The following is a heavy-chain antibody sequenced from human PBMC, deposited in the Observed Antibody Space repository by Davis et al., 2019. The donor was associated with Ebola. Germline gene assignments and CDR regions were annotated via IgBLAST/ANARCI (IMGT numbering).Heavy chain of an antibody. V-gene: IGHV4-31*03. J-gene: IGHJ5*02. CDR2: IYYSGST. Sequence: SETLSLTCTVSGGSISSGGYYWSWIRQHPGKGLEWIGYIYYSGSTYYNPSLKSRVTISVDTSKNQFSLKLSSVTAADTAVYYCARSYCSSTSCYVPGFDPWGQGTLVTVSS. CDR1: GGSISSGGYY. D-gene: IGHD2-2*01. CDR3: ARSYCSSTSCYVPGFDP.